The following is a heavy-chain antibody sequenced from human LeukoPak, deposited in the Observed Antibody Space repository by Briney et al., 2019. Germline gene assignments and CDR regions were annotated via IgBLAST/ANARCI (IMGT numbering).Heavy chain of an antibody. V-gene: IGHV1-69*05. CDR1: GGTFSSYA. CDR3: ARDSADSYGLDY. Sequence: ASVKVSCKASGGTFSSYAISWVRQAPGQGLEWMGGIIPIFGTANYAQKFQGRVTITTDASTSTAYMELSSLRSEDTAVYYCARDSADSYGLDYWGQGTLVTVSS. CDR2: IIPIFGTA. J-gene: IGHJ4*02. D-gene: IGHD5-18*01.